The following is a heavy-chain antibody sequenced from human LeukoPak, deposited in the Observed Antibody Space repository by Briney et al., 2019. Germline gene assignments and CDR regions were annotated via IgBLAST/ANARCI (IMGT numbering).Heavy chain of an antibody. D-gene: IGHD3-10*01. CDR2: INQDGSEK. J-gene: IGHJ4*02. Sequence: GGSLRLSCAASGFTFSSSWMYWVRQAPGKGLEWVANINQDGSEKYYVDSVKGRFTISRDNAKNSLYLQMNSLRAEDTAVYSCASGSYFDYWGQGTLVTVSS. CDR1: GFTFSSSW. CDR3: ASGSYFDY. V-gene: IGHV3-7*01.